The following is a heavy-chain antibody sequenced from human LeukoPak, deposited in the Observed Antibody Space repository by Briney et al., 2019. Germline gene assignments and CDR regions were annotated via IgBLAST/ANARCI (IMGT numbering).Heavy chain of an antibody. CDR3: ARHPQEFRSDWFDP. Sequence: SETLSLTCTVSGASISDFYWSWIRQSPEKGLEWLGYIFHTGSTNYNPSVKSRVTISMDTSTNQFSLRLNSVTAADTAVYYCARHPQEFRSDWFDPWGQGTLVTVSS. CDR1: GASISDFY. CDR2: IFHTGST. J-gene: IGHJ5*02. V-gene: IGHV4-59*08. D-gene: IGHD3-10*01.